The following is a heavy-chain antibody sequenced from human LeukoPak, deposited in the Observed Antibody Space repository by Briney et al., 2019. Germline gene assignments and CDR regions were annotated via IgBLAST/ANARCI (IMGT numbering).Heavy chain of an antibody. CDR2: IYYSGST. CDR1: GGSFSGYY. CDR3: TTAGYYKGYYFDY. D-gene: IGHD3-9*01. V-gene: IGHV4-34*01. J-gene: IGHJ4*02. Sequence: SETLSLTCAVYGGSFSGYYWSWIRQPPGKGLEWIGSIYYSGSTYYNPSLKSRVTISVDTSKNQFSLKLSSVTAADTAVYYCTTAGYYKGYYFDYWGQGTLVTVSS.